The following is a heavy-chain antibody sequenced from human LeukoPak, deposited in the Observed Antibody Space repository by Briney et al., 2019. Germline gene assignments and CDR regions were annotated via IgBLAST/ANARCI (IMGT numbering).Heavy chain of an antibody. CDR3: TRGPPLTVVTFDDFGGLDDRFDY. CDR2: IRSKAYGGTT. V-gene: IGHV3-49*04. Sequence: GGSLRLSCTASGFTFGDYAMSWVRQAPGKGLEWVGFIRSKAYGGTTEYAASVKGRFTISRDDSKSIAYLQMNSLKTEDTAVYYCTRGPPLTVVTFDDFGGLDDRFDYWGQGTLVTVSS. D-gene: IGHD4-23*01. J-gene: IGHJ4*02. CDR1: GFTFGDYA.